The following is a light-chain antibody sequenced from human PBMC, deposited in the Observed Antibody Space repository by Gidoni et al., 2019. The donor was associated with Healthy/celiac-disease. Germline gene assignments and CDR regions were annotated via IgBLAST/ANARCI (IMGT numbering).Light chain of an antibody. CDR3: QQSYSTPPT. CDR2: AAS. CDR1: QSISSY. Sequence: QMTQSPSSLSASVGDRVTITCRASQSISSYLNWYQQKPGKAPKLLIYAASSLQSGVPSRFSGSGSGTDFTLTISSLQPEDFATYYCQQSYSTPPTFGQGTRLEIK. V-gene: IGKV1-39*01. J-gene: IGKJ5*01.